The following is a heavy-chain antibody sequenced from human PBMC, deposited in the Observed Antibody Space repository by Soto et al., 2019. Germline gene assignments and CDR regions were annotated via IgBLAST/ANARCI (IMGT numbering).Heavy chain of an antibody. Sequence: QVQLVESGGGVVQPGRSLRLSCAASGFTFSSYAMHWVRQAPGKGLEWVAVISYDGSNKYYADSVKGRFTISRDNSKNTLYLQMNRLRAEDTAVYYCARDRSSGLDRSFDYWGQGTLVTVSS. CDR1: GFTFSSYA. D-gene: IGHD3-22*01. CDR2: ISYDGSNK. CDR3: ARDRSSGLDRSFDY. V-gene: IGHV3-30-3*01. J-gene: IGHJ4*02.